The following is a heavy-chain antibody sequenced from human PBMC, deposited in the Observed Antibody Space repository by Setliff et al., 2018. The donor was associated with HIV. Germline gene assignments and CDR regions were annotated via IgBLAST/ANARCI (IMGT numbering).Heavy chain of an antibody. CDR1: GGSISSSSYY. Sequence: SETLSLTCTVSGGSISSSSYYWGWIRQPPGKGLEWIGSIYYSGRTYYNPSLKSRVTTSVEKSKNQFSLKLSSVTAADTAVYYCARGGFKWSGSYADYWGQGTLVTVSS. CDR3: ARGGFKWSGSYADY. D-gene: IGHD1-26*01. V-gene: IGHV4-39*01. CDR2: IYYSGRT. J-gene: IGHJ4*02.